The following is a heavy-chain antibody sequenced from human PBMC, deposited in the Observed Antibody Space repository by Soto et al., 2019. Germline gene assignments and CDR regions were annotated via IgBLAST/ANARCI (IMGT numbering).Heavy chain of an antibody. CDR1: GFTFSSYW. CDR2: IKQDGSEK. Sequence: GGSLRLSCAASGFTFSSYWMSWVRQAPGKGLEWVANIKQDGSEKYYVDSVKGRFTISRDNAKNSRYLQMNSLRAEDTAVYYCARDRDGYSSGWTIFDYWGQGTLVTVSS. CDR3: ARDRDGYSSGWTIFDY. V-gene: IGHV3-7*01. D-gene: IGHD6-19*01. J-gene: IGHJ4*02.